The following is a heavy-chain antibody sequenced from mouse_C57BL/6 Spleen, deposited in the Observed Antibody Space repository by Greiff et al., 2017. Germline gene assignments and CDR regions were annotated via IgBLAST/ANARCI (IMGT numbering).Heavy chain of an antibody. D-gene: IGHD2-4*01. Sequence: VQLQQSGPELVKPGASVKIPCKASGYTFTDYNMDWVKQSHGKSLEWIGDINPNNGGTIYNQKFKGKATLTVDKSSSTAYMELRSLTSEDTAVYYCARKGGLRRGDYYAMDYWGQGTSVTVSS. CDR2: INPNNGGT. V-gene: IGHV1-18*01. CDR1: GYTFTDYN. CDR3: ARKGGLRRGDYYAMDY. J-gene: IGHJ4*01.